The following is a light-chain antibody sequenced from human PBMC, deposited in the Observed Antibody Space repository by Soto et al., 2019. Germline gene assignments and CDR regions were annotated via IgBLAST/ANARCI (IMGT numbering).Light chain of an antibody. Sequence: QSALTQPASVSGSPGQSITISCTGTSGDIGSYNSVSWYQQHPGKAPKLIIYEVTDRPSGVSNRFSGSKSGNTASRPISGLQAEDEAEYYCSSYTDSETRACIFRTGTKVTVL. CDR3: SSYTDSETRACI. V-gene: IGLV2-14*01. J-gene: IGLJ1*01. CDR1: SGDIGSYNS. CDR2: EVT.